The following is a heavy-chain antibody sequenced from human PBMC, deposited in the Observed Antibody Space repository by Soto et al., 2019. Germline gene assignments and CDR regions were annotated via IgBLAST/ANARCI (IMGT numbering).Heavy chain of an antibody. Sequence: SETLSLTCTVSGGSISSGGYYWSWIRQHPGKGLEWIGYIYYSGSTYYNPSLKGRVTISVDTSKNQFSLKLSSVTAADTAVYYCARDLTIYGDYYWRWFDPWGQGTLVTVSS. J-gene: IGHJ5*02. CDR2: IYYSGST. D-gene: IGHD4-17*01. V-gene: IGHV4-31*03. CDR1: GGSISSGGYY. CDR3: ARDLTIYGDYYWRWFDP.